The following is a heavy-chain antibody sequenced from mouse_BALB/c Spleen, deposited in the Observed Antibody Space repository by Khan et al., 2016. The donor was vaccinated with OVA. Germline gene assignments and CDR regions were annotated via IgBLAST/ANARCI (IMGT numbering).Heavy chain of an antibody. D-gene: IGHD2-3*01. Sequence: EVQLVETVPGLVKPSQSLSLTCTVTGYSITSDYAWNWIRQFPGNKLEWMGYISSSGSTNYNPALKSRISITRDTSKNQFFLQLNSVTTEDTATYYCARDGSRYNYAMDYWGQGTSVTVSS. CDR3: ARDGSRYNYAMDY. CDR1: GYSITSDYA. CDR2: ISSSGST. V-gene: IGHV3-2*02. J-gene: IGHJ4*01.